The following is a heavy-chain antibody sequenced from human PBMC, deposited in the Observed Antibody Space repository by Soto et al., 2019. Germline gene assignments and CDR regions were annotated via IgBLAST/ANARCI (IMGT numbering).Heavy chain of an antibody. CDR1: GFTFSSYA. D-gene: IGHD2-21*02. CDR3: AKDSKWVGTAIDFDD. V-gene: IGHV3-23*01. Sequence: EVQLLESGGGLVQPGGSLRLSCAASGFTFSSYAMSWVRQAPGKGLEWVSAISGSGGSTYYADSVKGRFTISRDNYKNTLYLQMNSLRAEDTAVYYCAKDSKWVGTAIDFDDWGQGILVTVSS. J-gene: IGHJ4*02. CDR2: ISGSGGST.